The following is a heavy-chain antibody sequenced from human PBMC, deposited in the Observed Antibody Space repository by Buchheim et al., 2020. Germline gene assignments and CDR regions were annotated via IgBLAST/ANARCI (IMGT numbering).Heavy chain of an antibody. CDR3: ARGCSSTSCYVPYYYGMDV. V-gene: IGHV3-48*04. D-gene: IGHD2-2*01. J-gene: IGHJ6*02. CDR1: GFTFSSYA. Sequence: EVQLLESGGGLVQPGGSLRLSCAASGFTFSSYAMSWIRQAPGKGLEWVSYISSSGSTIYYADSVKGRFTISRDNAKNSLYLQMNSLRAEDTAVYYCARGCSSTSCYVPYYYGMDVWGQGTT. CDR2: ISSSGSTI.